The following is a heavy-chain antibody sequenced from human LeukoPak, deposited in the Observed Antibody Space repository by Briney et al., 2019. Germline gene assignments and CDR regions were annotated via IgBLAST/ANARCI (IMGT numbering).Heavy chain of an antibody. CDR3: AAGPYGGNTPFDY. D-gene: IGHD4-23*01. V-gene: IGHV3-23*01. CDR2: LSPSGASI. Sequence: GGSLRLSCAASGFTFSSYAMSWVRQAPGRGLEWVSSLSPSGASIYYADSVKGRFTISRDNSKNTFYLQMNNLRAEDTALYYCAAGPYGGNTPFDYWGQGTLLTVSS. CDR1: GFTFSSYA. J-gene: IGHJ4*02.